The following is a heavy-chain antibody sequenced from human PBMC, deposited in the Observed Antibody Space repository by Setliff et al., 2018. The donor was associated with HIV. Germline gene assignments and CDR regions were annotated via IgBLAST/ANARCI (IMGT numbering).Heavy chain of an antibody. CDR3: SNWNTTIAEDA. CDR1: GGSVSGHY. D-gene: IGHD5-18*01. CDR2: ITPSGAT. J-gene: IGHJ5*02. V-gene: IGHV4-34*01. Sequence: PSETLSLTCAVYGGSVSGHYWGWFRQPPGKGLEWIGEITPSGATNYLPSLKSRVTMSLDTSKNQFSLKMTSVTAADTALYYCSNWNTTIAEDAWGQGTLVTSPQ.